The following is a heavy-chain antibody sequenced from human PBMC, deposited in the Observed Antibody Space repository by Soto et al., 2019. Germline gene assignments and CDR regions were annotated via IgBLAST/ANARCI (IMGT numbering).Heavy chain of an antibody. CDR1: GFTFSDYY. D-gene: IGHD6-13*01. J-gene: IGHJ6*02. CDR2: MSSSGVTV. V-gene: IGHV3-11*01. CDR3: ARNTISAAGADYYGLDV. Sequence: KTGGSLRLSCAGSGFTFSDYYMSWIRQAPGQGLEWVSYMSSSGVTVFYADSVKGRFTISRDNAKNSLYLQMYSLRAEDSAVYYCARNTISAAGADYYGLDVWGQGTTVTV.